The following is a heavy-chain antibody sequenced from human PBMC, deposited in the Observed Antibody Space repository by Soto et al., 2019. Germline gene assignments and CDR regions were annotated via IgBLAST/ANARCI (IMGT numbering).Heavy chain of an antibody. CDR2: IYWDDDK. J-gene: IGHJ3*02. D-gene: IGHD3-16*02. V-gene: IGHV2-5*02. Sequence: ITLKESGPPLVKPTQTLTLTCTFSGFSLSTSGVGVGWIRQPPGKALEWLALIYWDDDKRYSPSLKSRLTITKDTSKNQVVLTMTNMDPVDTATYYCAHSQTEFGGVIVFGAFDIWGHETMVTVSS. CDR3: AHSQTEFGGVIVFGAFDI. CDR1: GFSLSTSGVG.